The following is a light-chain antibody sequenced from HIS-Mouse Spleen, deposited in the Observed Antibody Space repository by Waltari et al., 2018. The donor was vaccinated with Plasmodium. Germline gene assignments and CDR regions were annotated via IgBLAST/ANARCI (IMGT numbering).Light chain of an antibody. CDR2: DVS. Sequence: QSALTQPRSVSGSPGQSVTISCTGTSSDVGGYNYVSWYQQHPGKAPKLMIYDVSKLPSVPPDCFSGSKAGNTASLTISGLQAEDEADYYCCSYAGSYTWVFGGGTKLTVL. V-gene: IGLV2-11*01. CDR3: CSYAGSYTWV. CDR1: SSDVGGYNY. J-gene: IGLJ2*01.